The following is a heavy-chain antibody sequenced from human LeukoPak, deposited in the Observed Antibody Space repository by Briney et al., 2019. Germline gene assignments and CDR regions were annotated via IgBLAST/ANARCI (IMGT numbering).Heavy chain of an antibody. CDR2: TYYRSKWRN. J-gene: IGHJ4*02. Sequence: SQTLSLTYAISGDSVSSNTASWEWVRQSPARGLEWLARTYYRSKWRNDYATSVKSRISINPDTSRNQFSLQLSSVTPEDTAVYYCARGGWYLDSWGQGTLVTVSS. CDR3: ARGGWYLDS. CDR1: GDSVSSNTAS. V-gene: IGHV6-1*01. D-gene: IGHD6-19*01.